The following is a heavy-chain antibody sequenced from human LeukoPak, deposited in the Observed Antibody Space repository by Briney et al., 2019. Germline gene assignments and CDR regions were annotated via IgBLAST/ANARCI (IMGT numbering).Heavy chain of an antibody. V-gene: IGHV4-59*01. CDR3: ARGNADLDN. CDR2: IYYSGST. CDR1: GGSIRGYF. Sequence: PETLSLTCTVFGGSIRGYFWTWIRQPPGKGLEWIGYIYYSGSTNYNPSLKSRVTISVDTSKNQFSLKLSSVTAADTAVYYCARGNADLDNWGQGTLVTASS. D-gene: IGHD4-11*01. J-gene: IGHJ4*02.